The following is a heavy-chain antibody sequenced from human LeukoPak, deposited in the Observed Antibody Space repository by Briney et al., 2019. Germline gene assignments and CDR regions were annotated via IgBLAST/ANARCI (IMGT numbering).Heavy chain of an antibody. Sequence: PSQTLSLTCTVSGGSISSGGYYWSWIRQHPGKGLEWIGYIYYSGSTYYNPSLKSRVTISVDTSKNQFSLKLSSVTAADTAVYYCARAGGSGWAGLYYYYGMDVWGQGTTVTVSS. D-gene: IGHD6-19*01. V-gene: IGHV4-31*03. CDR1: GGSISSGGYY. CDR3: ARAGGSGWAGLYYYYGMDV. CDR2: IYYSGST. J-gene: IGHJ6*02.